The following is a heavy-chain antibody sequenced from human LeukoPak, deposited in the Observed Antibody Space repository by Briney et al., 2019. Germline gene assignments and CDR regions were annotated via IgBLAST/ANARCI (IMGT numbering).Heavy chain of an antibody. V-gene: IGHV1-18*01. D-gene: IGHD6-19*01. J-gene: IGHJ4*02. CDR3: ARDSSGWYVQELPYFDY. CDR2: ISAYNGNT. CDR1: GYTFTSYG. Sequence: ASVKVSCKASGYTFTSYGISWVRQAPGQGLEWMGWISAYNGNTNCAQKLQGRVTMTTDTSTSTAYMELRSLRSDDTAVYYCARDSSGWYVQELPYFDYWGQGTLVTVSS.